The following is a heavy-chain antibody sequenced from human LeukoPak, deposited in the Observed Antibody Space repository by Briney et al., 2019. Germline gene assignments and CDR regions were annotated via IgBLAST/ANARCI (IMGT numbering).Heavy chain of an antibody. CDR2: IIPIFGIA. D-gene: IGHD3-3*02. V-gene: IGHV1-69*04. CDR3: ARDHETFLEWLFPRWFDP. J-gene: IGHJ5*02. CDR1: GGTFSSYA. Sequence: ASVKLSCNASGGTFSSYAISWVRQAPGQGLELMGRIIPIFGIANYAQKSQGRVTITADKSTSTAYMELSSLRSEDTAVYSCARDHETFLEWLFPRWFDPWGQVTLVTVSS.